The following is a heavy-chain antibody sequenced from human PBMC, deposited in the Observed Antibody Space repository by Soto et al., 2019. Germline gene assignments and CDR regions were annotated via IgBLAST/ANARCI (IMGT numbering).Heavy chain of an antibody. CDR2: INPNSGGT. D-gene: IGHD2-2*02. CDR3: ARELVVVPAAIGSYYYYGMDV. CDR1: GYTFTGYY. J-gene: IGHJ6*02. V-gene: IGHV1-2*04. Sequence: EASVKVSCKASGYTFTGYYMHWVRQAPGQGLEWMGWINPNSGGTNYAQKFQGWVTMTRDTSISTAYMELSRLRSDDTAVYYCARELVVVPAAIGSYYYYGMDVWGQGTTVTVSS.